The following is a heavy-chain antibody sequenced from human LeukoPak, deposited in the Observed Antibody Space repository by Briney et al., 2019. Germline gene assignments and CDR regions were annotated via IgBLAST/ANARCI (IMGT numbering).Heavy chain of an antibody. Sequence: SETLSLTCAVYGGSFSGYYWSWIRQPPGKGLEWIGEINHSGSTNYNPSLKSRVTISVDTSKNQFSLKLSSVTAADTAVYYCAREPGRSGCYDYWGQGTLVTVSS. V-gene: IGHV4-34*01. CDR2: INHSGST. D-gene: IGHD3-22*01. J-gene: IGHJ4*02. CDR1: GGSFSGYY. CDR3: AREPGRSGCYDY.